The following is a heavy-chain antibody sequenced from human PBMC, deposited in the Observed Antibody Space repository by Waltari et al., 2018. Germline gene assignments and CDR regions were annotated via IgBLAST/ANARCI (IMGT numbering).Heavy chain of an antibody. CDR1: GGSISSGSYY. CDR2: IYTSGST. CDR3: ARYDY. J-gene: IGHJ4*02. V-gene: IGHV4-61*09. Sequence: QVQLQESGPGLVKPSQTLSLTCTVSGGSISSGSYYWSWIRQPAGKGLEWIGYIYTSGSTNYNPSLKSRVTISVDTSKNQFSLKLSSVTAADTAVYYCARYDYWGQGTLVTVSS.